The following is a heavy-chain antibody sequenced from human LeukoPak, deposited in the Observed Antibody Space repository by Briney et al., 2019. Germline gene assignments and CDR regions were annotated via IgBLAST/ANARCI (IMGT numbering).Heavy chain of an antibody. V-gene: IGHV4-30-2*01. CDR1: GGSISSGGYS. CDR2: IYHSGST. D-gene: IGHD1-14*01. CDR3: ARDTSNRGMDV. Sequence: SETLSLTCAVSGGSISSGGYSWSWIRQPPGKGLEWIGYIYHSGSTYYNPSLKSRVTISVDRSKNQFSLKLSSVTAADTAVYYCARDTSNRGMDVWGQGTTVTVSS. J-gene: IGHJ6*02.